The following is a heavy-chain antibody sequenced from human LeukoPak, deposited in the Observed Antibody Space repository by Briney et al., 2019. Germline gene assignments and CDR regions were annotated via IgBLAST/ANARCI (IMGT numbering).Heavy chain of an antibody. J-gene: IGHJ4*02. CDR2: ISTISSTK. CDR1: GFTFSRYA. V-gene: IGHV3-48*02. CDR3: ARDAHIVRGVNPLDY. Sequence: GGSLRLSCSASGFTFSRYAMHWVRQAPGKGLEWVSYISTISSTKYYADSVMGRFTISRDNAKNSLYLQMNSLRDEDTAVYYCARDAHIVRGVNPLDYWGQGTLVTVSS. D-gene: IGHD3-10*01.